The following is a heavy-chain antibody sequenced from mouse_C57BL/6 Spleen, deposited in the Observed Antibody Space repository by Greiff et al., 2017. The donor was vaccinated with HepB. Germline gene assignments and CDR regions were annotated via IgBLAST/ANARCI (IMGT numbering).Heavy chain of an antibody. J-gene: IGHJ2*01. V-gene: IGHV1-9*01. CDR1: GYTFTGYC. CDR2: ILPGSGST. D-gene: IGHD2-14*01. CDR3: ARLGYCRIPFFDY. Sequence: QVQLQQSGAELMKPGASVKLSCTAPGYTFTGYCIEWVKQRPGHGLEWIGEILPGSGSTNYNEKFKGKATITADTSSNTAYMQLSSLTTEDSAIEYCARLGYCRIPFFDYWGQGTTLTDSS.